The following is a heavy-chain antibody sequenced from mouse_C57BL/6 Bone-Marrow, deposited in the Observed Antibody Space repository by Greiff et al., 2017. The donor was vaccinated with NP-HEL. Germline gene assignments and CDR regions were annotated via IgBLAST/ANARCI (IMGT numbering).Heavy chain of an antibody. CDR1: GYAFTNYL. CDR3: AREGIYYDYAWFAY. D-gene: IGHD2-4*01. V-gene: IGHV1-54*01. CDR2: INPGSGGT. Sequence: QVQLQQSGAELVRPGTSVKVSCKASGYAFTNYLIEWVKQRPGQGLEWIGVINPGSGGTNYNEKFKGKATLTADKSSSTAYMQLSSLTSEDSAVDFCAREGIYYDYAWFAYWGQGTLVTVSA. J-gene: IGHJ3*01.